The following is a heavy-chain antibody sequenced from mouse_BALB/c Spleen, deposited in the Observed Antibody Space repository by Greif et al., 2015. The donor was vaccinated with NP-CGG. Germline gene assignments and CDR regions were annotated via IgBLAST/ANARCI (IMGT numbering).Heavy chain of an antibody. J-gene: IGHJ3*01. CDR3: ARGDYGSRFAY. Sequence: EVKLVESGPELVKPGASVKIPCKASGYTFTDYNMDWVKQSHGKSLEWIGDINPNNGGTIYNQKFKGKATLTVDKSSSTAYMELRSLASEDTAVYYCARGDYGSRFAYWGQGALVTVSA. CDR1: GYTFTDYN. D-gene: IGHD1-1*01. V-gene: IGHV1-18*01. CDR2: INPNNGGT.